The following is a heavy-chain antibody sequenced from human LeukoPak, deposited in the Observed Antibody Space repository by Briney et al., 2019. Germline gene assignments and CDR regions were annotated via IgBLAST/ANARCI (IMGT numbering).Heavy chain of an antibody. J-gene: IGHJ4*02. V-gene: IGHV1-18*01. CDR2: ISAYNGNT. CDR1: GYTFTSYG. CDR3: ARHGCSRDGNNAPQCFDY. Sequence: ASVKVSCKASGYTFTSYGISWVRQAPGQGLERMGWISAYNGNTNYAQKLQGRVTMTTDTSTSTAYMELRSLRSDDTAVYYCARHGCSRDGNNAPQCFDYWGQGTLVTVSS. D-gene: IGHD5-24*01.